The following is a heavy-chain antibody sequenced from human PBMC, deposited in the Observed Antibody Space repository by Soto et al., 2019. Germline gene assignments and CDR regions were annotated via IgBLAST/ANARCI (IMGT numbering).Heavy chain of an antibody. CDR2: ISYSGST. J-gene: IGHJ6*02. Sequence: TLSLTCTVSDGSISSYYWSWIRQPPGKGLEWIGYISYSGSTNYNPSLKSRVTTSVDTSKNHFSLKLSSVAAADTAVYYCARLKDGYNGYGMDVWGQGTTVTVS. D-gene: IGHD5-12*01. V-gene: IGHV4-59*01. CDR3: ARLKDGYNGYGMDV. CDR1: DGSISSYY.